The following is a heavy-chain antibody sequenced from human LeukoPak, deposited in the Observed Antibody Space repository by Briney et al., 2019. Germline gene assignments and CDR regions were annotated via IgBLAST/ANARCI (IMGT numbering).Heavy chain of an antibody. CDR3: ATADSSGATYFDY. Sequence: GGSLRLSCAASGLNVGRNYMSWVRQAPGKGLECVSITYSGGSTYYADSVKGRFTISRDNSKNTVYLQINSLRAEDTAVYYCATADSSGATYFDYWGQGTLVTVSS. D-gene: IGHD3-22*01. CDR1: GLNVGRNY. CDR2: TYSGGST. V-gene: IGHV3-53*01. J-gene: IGHJ4*02.